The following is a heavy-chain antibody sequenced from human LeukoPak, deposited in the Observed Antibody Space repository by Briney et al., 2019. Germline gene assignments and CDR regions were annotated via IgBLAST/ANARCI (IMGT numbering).Heavy chain of an antibody. CDR3: ARGWSGYYTSFYYFDY. V-gene: IGHV1-8*01. CDR1: GYTFTSYD. Sequence: GASVKVSCKASGYTFTSYDINWVRQATGQGLEWMGWMNPNSGNTGYAQKFQGRVTMTRDTSTSTVYMELSSPRSEDTAVYYCARGWSGYYTSFYYFDYWGQGTLVTVST. D-gene: IGHD3-3*01. J-gene: IGHJ4*02. CDR2: MNPNSGNT.